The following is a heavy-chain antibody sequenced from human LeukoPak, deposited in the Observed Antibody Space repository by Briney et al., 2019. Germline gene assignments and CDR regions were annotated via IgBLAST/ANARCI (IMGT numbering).Heavy chain of an antibody. CDR2: LSSGGGAF. D-gene: IGHD3-3*01. Sequence: GGSLRLSCEDSGFTFRSYEMNWVRQAPGKGLEWIAYLSSGGGAFSYADSVKGRFTIARDNAKNSVYLEMNSMRADDTAVYYCARSARLMKGVVEVTALDDWGQGTLVTVSS. CDR1: GFTFRSYE. J-gene: IGHJ4*02. CDR3: ARSARLMKGVVEVTALDD. V-gene: IGHV3-48*03.